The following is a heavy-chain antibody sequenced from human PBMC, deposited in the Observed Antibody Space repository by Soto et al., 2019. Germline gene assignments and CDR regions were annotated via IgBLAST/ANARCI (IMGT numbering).Heavy chain of an antibody. CDR1: GYTFTSYG. CDR2: ISAYNGNT. J-gene: IGHJ6*03. V-gene: IGHV1-18*01. Sequence: ASVKVSCKASGYTFTSYGISWVRQAPGQGLEWMGWISAYNGNTNYAQKLQGRVTMTTDTSTSTAYMELRSLRSDDTAVYYCATGGDPKGGGRYYYGSGSVYYYYYMDVWGKGTTVTVSS. CDR3: ATGGDPKGGGRYYYGSGSVYYYYYMDV. D-gene: IGHD3-10*01.